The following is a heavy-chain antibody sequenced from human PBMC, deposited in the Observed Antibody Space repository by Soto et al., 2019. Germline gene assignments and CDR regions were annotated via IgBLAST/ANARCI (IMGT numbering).Heavy chain of an antibody. J-gene: IGHJ6*02. Sequence: GGSLRLSCAASGSTFSSYGMHWVRQAPGKGLEWVAVIWYDGSNKYYADSVKGRFTISRDNSKNTLYLQMNSLRAEDTAVYYCARDQESSSSNYYGMDVWGQGTTVTVSS. V-gene: IGHV3-33*01. D-gene: IGHD6-6*01. CDR2: IWYDGSNK. CDR1: GSTFSSYG. CDR3: ARDQESSSSNYYGMDV.